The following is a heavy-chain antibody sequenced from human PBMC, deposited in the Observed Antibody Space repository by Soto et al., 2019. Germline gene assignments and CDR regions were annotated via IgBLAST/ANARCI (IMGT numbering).Heavy chain of an antibody. CDR1: GCSCIRYW. J-gene: IGHJ6*02. D-gene: IGHD4-17*01. V-gene: IGHV5-51*01. CDR2: IYPGDSDT. Sequence: GESLKIWCSGSGCSCIRYWSGWMRKMPGKGLDWMGIIYPGDSDTRYSPSFQGQVTISADKSISNAHLQWSSLKASDTAMYYCARTSVTTGYYYGMDVWAQGTTVTVSS. CDR3: ARTSVTTGYYYGMDV.